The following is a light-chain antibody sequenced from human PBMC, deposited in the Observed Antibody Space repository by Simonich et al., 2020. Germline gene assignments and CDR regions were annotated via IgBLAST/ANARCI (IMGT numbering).Light chain of an antibody. J-gene: IGKJ2*01. Sequence: EIVLTQSPDFQSVTPKEKVTITCRASQRIGSSLHWYQQKPEQSPNLLSKYASQAFSGGPSRFSGSGSGTDFTLTINSLEAEDAATYYCHQSSSLPHTFGQGTKLEIK. CDR1: QRIGSS. CDR2: YAS. V-gene: IGKV6-21*01. CDR3: HQSSSLPHT.